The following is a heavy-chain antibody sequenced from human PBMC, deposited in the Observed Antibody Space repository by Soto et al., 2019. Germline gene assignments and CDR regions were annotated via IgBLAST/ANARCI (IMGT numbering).Heavy chain of an antibody. CDR3: ARDPTYYYDSSGVNWFDP. CDR2: ISAYNGNT. CDR1: GYTFTSYG. V-gene: IGHV1-18*04. D-gene: IGHD3-22*01. J-gene: IGHJ5*02. Sequence: QVQLVQSGAEMKKPGASVKVSCMASGYTFTSYGISWVRQAPGQGLEWMGWISAYNGNTNYAQKLQGRVTMTTDTSTSTAYMELRSLRSDDTAVYYCARDPTYYYDSSGVNWFDPWGQGTLVTVSS.